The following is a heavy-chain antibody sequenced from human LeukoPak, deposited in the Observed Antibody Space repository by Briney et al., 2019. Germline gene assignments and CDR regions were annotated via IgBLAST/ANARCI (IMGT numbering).Heavy chain of an antibody. D-gene: IGHD3-22*01. CDR3: ARAFPPKRLYDSSGYYSYYFDY. CDR2: ISAYNGNT. Sequence: SVKVSCKASGYTFTSYGISWVRQARGQGLEWMVWISAYNGNTNYAQKFKASVTMTTHTCTSTAYMELRSLTSDDTAVYDCARAFPPKRLYDSSGYYSYYFDYWGQGTLVTVSS. V-gene: IGHV1-18*01. J-gene: IGHJ4*02. CDR1: GYTFTSYG.